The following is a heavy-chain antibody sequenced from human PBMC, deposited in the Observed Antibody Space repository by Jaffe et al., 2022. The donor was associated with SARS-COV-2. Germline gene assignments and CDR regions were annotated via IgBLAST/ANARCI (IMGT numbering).Heavy chain of an antibody. J-gene: IGHJ6*03. V-gene: IGHV4-59*01. CDR2: IYYSGST. D-gene: IGHD3-16*02. CDR3: ARGGYDYVWGSYRYNYYYYMDV. Sequence: QVQLQESGPGLVKPSETLSLTCTVSGGSISSYYWSWIRQPPGKGLEWIGYIYYSGSTNYNPSLKSRVTISVDTSKNQFSLKLSSVTAADTAVYYCARGGYDYVWGSYRYNYYYYMDVWGKGTTVTVSS. CDR1: GGSISSYY.